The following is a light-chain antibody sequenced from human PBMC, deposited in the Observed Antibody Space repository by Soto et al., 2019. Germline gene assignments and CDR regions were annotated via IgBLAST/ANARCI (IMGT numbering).Light chain of an antibody. CDR1: QSISSY. J-gene: IGKJ5*01. CDR3: QQSYSIPIT. V-gene: IGKV1-39*01. Sequence: DIQMTQSPSSLSASVGDELTITCRASQSISSYLNWYQQKPGKAPKLLIYAASTLQSGVPSRFSGSGSGTDFTLTISSLQPEDFATYYCQQSYSIPITFGQGTRRE. CDR2: AAS.